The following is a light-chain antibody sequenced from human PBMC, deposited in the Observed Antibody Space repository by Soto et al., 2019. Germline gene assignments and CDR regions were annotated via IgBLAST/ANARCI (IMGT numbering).Light chain of an antibody. Sequence: DIQMTQSPSTLSASVGDRVTITCRASQTISSWLAWYQQKPGKTPNLLIYDASSLETGVPSRFSGGGSGTEFTLTISSLQPDDFATYYGQQYNSYSLTFGGGTKVEIK. V-gene: IGKV1-5*01. J-gene: IGKJ4*01. CDR2: DAS. CDR1: QTISSW. CDR3: QQYNSYSLT.